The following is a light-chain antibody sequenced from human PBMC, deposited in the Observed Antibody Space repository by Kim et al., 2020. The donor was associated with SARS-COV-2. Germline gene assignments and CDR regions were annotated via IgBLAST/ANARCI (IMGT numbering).Light chain of an antibody. V-gene: IGKV1-39*01. J-gene: IGKJ2*01. CDR3: QQSYSRPPT. CDR2: AAS. Sequence: DIQMTQSPSSLSASVGDRVTITCRASQTISNYLNWYQQKPGKAPKLLINAASSLQSGVPSRFSGSGSGTDFTLSISSLHPEDFATYYYQQSYSRPPTFGQGTKLEIK. CDR1: QTISNY.